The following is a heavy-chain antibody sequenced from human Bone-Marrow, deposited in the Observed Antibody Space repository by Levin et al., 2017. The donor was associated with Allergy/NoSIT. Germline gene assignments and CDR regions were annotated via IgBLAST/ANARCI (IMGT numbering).Heavy chain of an antibody. D-gene: IGHD2-2*02. V-gene: IGHV1-18*01. CDR2: ISVYSGDT. CDR1: GYTFTTYG. CDR3: ARDAKAYCTSSSCYRGTWFDP. Sequence: GESLKISCRASGYTFTTYGVNWVRQAPGQGPEWVGWISVYSGDTKYAQNLQGRVTMTTDTSTGTAYMELRSLRSDDTAVYYCARDAKAYCTSSSCYRGTWFDPWGQGTLVTVSS. J-gene: IGHJ5*02.